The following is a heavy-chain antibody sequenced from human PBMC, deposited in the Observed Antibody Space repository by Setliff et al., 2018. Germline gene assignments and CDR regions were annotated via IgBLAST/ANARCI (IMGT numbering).Heavy chain of an antibody. J-gene: IGHJ4*02. V-gene: IGHV3-30*18. CDR2: ISYDGSNK. CDR3: AKGGGGDYGDY. Sequence: GGSLRLSCAASGFTFSSYGMHWVRQAPGKGLEWVAVISYDGSNKYYADSVKGRFTVSRDNSKNTLYLQMNSLRAEDTAVYYCAKGGGGDYGDYWGQGTLVTVSS. CDR1: GFTFSSYG. D-gene: IGHD3-16*01.